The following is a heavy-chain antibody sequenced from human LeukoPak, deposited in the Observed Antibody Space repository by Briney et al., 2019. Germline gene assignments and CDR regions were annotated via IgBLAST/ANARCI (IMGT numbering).Heavy chain of an antibody. CDR2: ITPIFGTA. CDR3: ARYSSGWYIRY. D-gene: IGHD6-19*01. J-gene: IGHJ4*02. V-gene: IGHV1-69*05. Sequence: SVKVSCKASGGTFSSYAISWVRQAPGQGLEWMGGITPIFGTAKYAQKVQGRVTMSTDESTSTAYMELSSLRSEDTAVYYCARYSSGWYIRYWGQGTLVTVSS. CDR1: GGTFSSYA.